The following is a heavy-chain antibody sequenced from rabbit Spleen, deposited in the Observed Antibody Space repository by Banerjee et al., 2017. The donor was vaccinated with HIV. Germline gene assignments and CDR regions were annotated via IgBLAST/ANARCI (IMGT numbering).Heavy chain of an antibody. CDR3: ARDSGTSFSSYGMDL. D-gene: IGHD8-1*01. Sequence: QEQLEESGGGLVKPEGSLTLTCKASGFSFSDRDVMCWVRQAPGKGLEWIACINTATGKPVYASWAKGRFTCSKTSSTTVTLQMTSLTVADTATYFCARDSGTSFSSYGMDLWGPGPSSPS. CDR2: INTATGKP. CDR1: GFSFSDRDV. V-gene: IGHV1S45*01. J-gene: IGHJ6*01.